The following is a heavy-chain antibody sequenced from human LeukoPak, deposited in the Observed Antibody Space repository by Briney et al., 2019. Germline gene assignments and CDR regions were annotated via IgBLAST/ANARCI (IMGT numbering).Heavy chain of an antibody. J-gene: IGHJ4*02. CDR1: GFSINIGYY. CDR2: IFHSGKT. V-gene: IGHV4-38-2*02. CDR3: AVPISGSWYYFDY. Sequence: SETLSLTCNVSGFSINIGYYWGWIRQPPGKGLEWIGSIFHSGKTYNNSSLKSRVTISIDTSKNQFPLKLSSVTAADTAVYYCAVPISGSWYYFDYWGQGTLVTVSS. D-gene: IGHD5-12*01.